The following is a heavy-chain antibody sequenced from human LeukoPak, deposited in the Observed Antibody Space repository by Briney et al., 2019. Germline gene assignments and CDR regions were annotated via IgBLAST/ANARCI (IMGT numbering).Heavy chain of an antibody. D-gene: IGHD1-1*01. V-gene: IGHV3-33*08. Sequence: GRSLRLSCAPSGFSFSTFGMHWAPRAPGKGLEWVAVIWNDGSKKFYAESVKGRFTISIDNSKNTLYLQMNTLKAEDTAVYYCATTKQARRHFDYWGQGTLVTVSS. CDR3: ATTKQARRHFDY. CDR2: IWNDGSKK. J-gene: IGHJ4*02. CDR1: GFSFSTFG.